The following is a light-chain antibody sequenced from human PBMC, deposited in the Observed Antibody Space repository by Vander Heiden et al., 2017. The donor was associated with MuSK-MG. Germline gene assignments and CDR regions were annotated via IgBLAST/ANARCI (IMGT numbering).Light chain of an antibody. CDR3: QQCYSTVYT. Sequence: DIHTTQSPSSLSASVGDRVTITCRASQSISSYLNWYQQKPGKAPKLLIYAASSLQSGVPSRFSGSGSGTDFTLTISSLQPEDFATYYCQQCYSTVYTFGQGTKLEIK. CDR1: QSISSY. CDR2: AAS. V-gene: IGKV1-39*01. J-gene: IGKJ2*01.